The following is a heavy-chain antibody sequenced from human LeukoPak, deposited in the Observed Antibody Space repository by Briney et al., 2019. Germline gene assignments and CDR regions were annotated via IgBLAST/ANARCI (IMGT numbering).Heavy chain of an antibody. V-gene: IGHV3-23*01. Sequence: GGSLRLSCAASGFTFSSSAMSWVRQAPGKGLEWVSSISGSGGSTYYADSVKGRFTISRDNSKNTLYLQMNSLRAEDTAVYYCAKGVGATPFDYWGQGTLVTVSS. CDR2: ISGSGGST. J-gene: IGHJ4*02. CDR3: AKGVGATPFDY. D-gene: IGHD1-26*01. CDR1: GFTFSSSA.